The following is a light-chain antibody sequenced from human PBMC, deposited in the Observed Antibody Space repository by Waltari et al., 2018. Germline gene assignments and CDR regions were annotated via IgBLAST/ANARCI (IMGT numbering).Light chain of an antibody. V-gene: IGLV2-23*02. J-gene: IGLJ1*01. CDR2: EVS. CDR3: CSYAGANTYV. Sequence: QSALTQPASVSGSPGQSITVPCTGTSSDVGSYTLVSWYQHHPPKAPKLMIYEVSKRPSGVSNRFSGSKSGNTASLTISGLQPEDEADYYCCSYAGANTYVFGSGTKVTVL. CDR1: SSDVGSYTL.